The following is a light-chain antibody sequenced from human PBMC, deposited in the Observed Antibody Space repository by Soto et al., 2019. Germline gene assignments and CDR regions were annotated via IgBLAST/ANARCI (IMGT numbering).Light chain of an antibody. CDR3: QQYYSTPWT. CDR2: DAT. J-gene: IGKJ1*01. Sequence: DIQMTQSPSSLSASVGDRVTITCRASQRISNYLNWYQQKPGTAPKVLIYDATALRGGVPSRVSGSGSGTEFTLTISSLQAEDVAVYYCQQYYSTPWTFGQGTKVE. CDR1: QRISNY. V-gene: IGKV1-39*01.